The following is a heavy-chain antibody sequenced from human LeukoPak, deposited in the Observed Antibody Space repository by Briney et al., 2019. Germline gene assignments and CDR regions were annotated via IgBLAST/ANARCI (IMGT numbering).Heavy chain of an antibody. D-gene: IGHD5-12*01. V-gene: IGHV1-18*01. CDR1: GYTFTSYG. J-gene: IGHJ3*02. CDR3: ATRGYSGYDSDAFDI. Sequence: VKVSCKASGYTFTSYGLSWVRQAPGQGLEWMGWISGYNGNTNYAQKFQGRVTMTTDTSTSTAYMELRSLRSDDTAVYYCATRGYSGYDSDAFDIWGQGTMVTVSS. CDR2: ISGYNGNT.